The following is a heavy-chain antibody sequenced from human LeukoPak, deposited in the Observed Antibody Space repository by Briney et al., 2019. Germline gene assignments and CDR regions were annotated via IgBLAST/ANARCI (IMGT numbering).Heavy chain of an antibody. CDR3: ARKEAAWWNWFDP. D-gene: IGHD2-8*02. J-gene: IGHJ5*02. Sequence: GGSLRLSCAASGFTFSSYAMHRVRQAPGKGLEWVAVISYDGSNKYYADSVKGRFTISRDNSKDTLYLQMNSLRAEDTAVYYCARKEAAWWNWFDPWGQGTLVTVSS. CDR2: ISYDGSNK. CDR1: GFTFSSYA. V-gene: IGHV3-30-3*01.